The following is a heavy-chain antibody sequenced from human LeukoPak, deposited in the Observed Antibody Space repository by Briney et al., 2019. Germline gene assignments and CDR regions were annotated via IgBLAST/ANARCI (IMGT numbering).Heavy chain of an antibody. D-gene: IGHD1-26*01. CDR2: VSGSDAGT. Sequence: GGSLRLSCAASGFTFSTYAMSWVRQAPGKGLEWVSAVSGSDAGTYYTDSVKGRFTISRDNSKNTLYLQMNSLRADDTAVYYCAKNGVGATWGNYFDYWGQGTLVTVSS. V-gene: IGHV3-23*01. J-gene: IGHJ4*02. CDR3: AKNGVGATWGNYFDY. CDR1: GFTFSTYA.